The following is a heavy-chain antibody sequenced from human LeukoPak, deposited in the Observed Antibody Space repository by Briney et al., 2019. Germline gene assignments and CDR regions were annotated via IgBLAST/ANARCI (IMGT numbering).Heavy chain of an antibody. D-gene: IGHD2-2*02. V-gene: IGHV3-48*04. CDR1: GFTFSSYS. CDR3: ASQGYCSSTSCYTTEDTAMEY. Sequence: GGSLRLSCAASGFTFSSYSMNWVRQAPGKGLEWVSYISSSSSTIYYADSVKGRFTISRDSAKNSLYLQMNSLRAEDTAVYYCASQGYCSSTSCYTTEDTAMEYWGQGTLVTVSS. CDR2: ISSSSSTI. J-gene: IGHJ4*02.